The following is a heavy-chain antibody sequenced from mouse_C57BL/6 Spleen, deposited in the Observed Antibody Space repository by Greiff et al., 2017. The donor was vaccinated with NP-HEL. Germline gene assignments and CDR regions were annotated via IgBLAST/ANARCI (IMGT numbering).Heavy chain of an antibody. CDR3: TRSPDGYYGSY. Sequence: VQLVESGAELVRPGASVTLSCKASGYTFTDYEMHWVKQTPVHGLEWIGAIDPETGGTAYNQKFKGKAILTADKSSSTAYMELRSLTSEDSAVYYCTRSPDGYYGSYWGQGTLVTVSA. CDR1: GYTFTDYE. J-gene: IGHJ3*01. D-gene: IGHD2-3*01. CDR2: IDPETGGT. V-gene: IGHV1-15*01.